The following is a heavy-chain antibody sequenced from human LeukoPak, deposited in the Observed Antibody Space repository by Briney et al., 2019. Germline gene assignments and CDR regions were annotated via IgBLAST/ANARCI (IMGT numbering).Heavy chain of an antibody. D-gene: IGHD2-2*01. CDR1: GGSISSGGYY. Sequence: SETLSLTCTVSGGSISSGGYYWSWVRQPPGKGLEWIGYIYHSGSTYYNPSLKSRVIISVDRSKNQFSLKLSSVTAADTAVYYCAIRTLGEYQLLGGWFDPWGQGTLVTVSS. CDR2: IYHSGST. J-gene: IGHJ5*02. V-gene: IGHV4-30-2*01. CDR3: AIRTLGEYQLLGGWFDP.